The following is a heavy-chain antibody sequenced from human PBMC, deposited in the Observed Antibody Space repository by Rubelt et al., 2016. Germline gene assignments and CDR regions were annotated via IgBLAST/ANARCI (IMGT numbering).Heavy chain of an antibody. CDR2: IYSGGST. D-gene: IGHD5-18*01. CDR1: GFTVSSNY. V-gene: IGHV3-53*04. CDR3: ARDRGYSYGLVMEGQFDY. J-gene: IGHJ4*02. Sequence: EVQLVESGGGLVQPGGSLRLSCAASGFTVSSNYMSWVRQAPGKGLEWVSVIYSGGSTYYADSVKGRFTISRTNSKNTLYLQMTSLRAEDTVVDYCARDRGYSYGLVMEGQFDYWGQGTLVTVSS.